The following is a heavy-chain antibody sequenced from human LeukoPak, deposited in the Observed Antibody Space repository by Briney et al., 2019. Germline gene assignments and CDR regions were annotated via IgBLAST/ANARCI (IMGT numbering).Heavy chain of an antibody. J-gene: IGHJ4*02. V-gene: IGHV1-24*01. Sequence: GASVKVSCKVSGYTLTELSMHWVRQAPGKGLEWMGGFDPEDGETIYAQKLQGRVTMTEDTSTDTAYMELSSLRSEDTAVYYCATDLLTIFGVVMPSFDYWGQGTLVSVSS. CDR3: ATDLLTIFGVVMPSFDY. CDR1: GYTLTELS. D-gene: IGHD3-3*01. CDR2: FDPEDGET.